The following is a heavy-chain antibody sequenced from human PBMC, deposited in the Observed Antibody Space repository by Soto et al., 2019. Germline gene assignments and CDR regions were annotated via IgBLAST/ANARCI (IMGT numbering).Heavy chain of an antibody. Sequence: GGSLRLSCAGSGFIFGNYWMYWVRQAPGKGLVWVSRINSDGSTTSYADSVKGRFTISRDNAKNTLYLQMNSLRAEDTAVSYCARGGSSRYYVYWGQGTLVPVSS. CDR2: INSDGSTT. CDR1: GFIFGNYW. D-gene: IGHD6-19*01. V-gene: IGHV3-74*01. J-gene: IGHJ4*02. CDR3: ARGGSSRYYVY.